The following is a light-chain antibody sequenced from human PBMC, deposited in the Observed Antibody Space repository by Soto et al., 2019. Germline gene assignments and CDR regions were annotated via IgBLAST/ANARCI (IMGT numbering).Light chain of an antibody. Sequence: QSVLTQPPSVSGAPGQRVTISCTGSSSNIGAGSDVHWYQQLPGTAPKLLIYGNSNRPSGVPDRFSDSKSGTSASLAITGLQAEDEAYYYCQSYDSLLSGSVLGGGTKLTVL. CDR1: SSNIGAGSD. V-gene: IGLV1-40*01. CDR3: QSYDSLLSGSV. J-gene: IGLJ2*01. CDR2: GNS.